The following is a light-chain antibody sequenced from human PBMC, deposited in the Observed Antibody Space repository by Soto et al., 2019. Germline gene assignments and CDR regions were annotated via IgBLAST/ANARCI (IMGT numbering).Light chain of an antibody. CDR2: DVT. CDR3: NSFTSATATPYV. Sequence: QSALTQPASVSGSPGQSITISCTGTSSDVGAYDYVSWYQQHPGEAPKLIIYDVTNRPSGVSDRFSGSKSGNTASLPVSGLQTEDEGDYYCNSFTSATATPYVFGTGTKLTVL. J-gene: IGLJ1*01. CDR1: SSDVGAYDY. V-gene: IGLV2-14*01.